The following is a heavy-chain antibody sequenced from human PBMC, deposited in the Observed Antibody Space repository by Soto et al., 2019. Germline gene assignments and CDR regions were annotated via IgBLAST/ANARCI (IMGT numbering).Heavy chain of an antibody. CDR1: GFALSSYG. D-gene: IGHD6-19*01. CDR3: AKDRGHLAVAAITGGGDFDK. Sequence: QIQLVESGGGVVQPGTSQKLSCTASGFALSSYGMHWVRQAPGKGLEWVSVISYNGNNKYYADSVRGRFTISRDNSRSTLYLQMDSLRPEDTAVYYCAKDRGHLAVAAITGGGDFDKWGQGTTVTVSP. J-gene: IGHJ3*01. V-gene: IGHV3-30*18. CDR2: ISYNGNNK.